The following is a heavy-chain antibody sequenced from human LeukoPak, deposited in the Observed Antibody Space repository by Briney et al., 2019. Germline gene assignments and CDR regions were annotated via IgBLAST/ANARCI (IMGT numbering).Heavy chain of an antibody. D-gene: IGHD4-17*01. CDR1: GFTFSSYA. V-gene: IGHV3-23*01. Sequence: GGSLRLSCAASGFTFSSYAMSWVRQAPGKGLGWVSAINSAGSTYYGDSVRGRFTISRDNSKNVLYLQMNSLRAEDTALYYCAKDQNTVATAPFDYWGQGTLVTVSS. CDR2: INSAGST. J-gene: IGHJ4*02. CDR3: AKDQNTVATAPFDY.